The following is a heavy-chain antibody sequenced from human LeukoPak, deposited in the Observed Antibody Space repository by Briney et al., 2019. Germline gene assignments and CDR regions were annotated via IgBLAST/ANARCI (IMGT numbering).Heavy chain of an antibody. CDR3: ARHERYNWIGWYFDL. V-gene: IGHV4-39*01. D-gene: IGHD1-20*01. CDR1: GGSISSSSYY. CDR2: IYYSGST. Sequence: PSETLSLTCTVSGGSISSSSYYWGWIRQPPGKGLEWIGSIYYSGSTYYNPSLKSRVTISVDTSKNQFSLKLSSVTAADTAVYYCARHERYNWIGWYFDLWGRGTLVTVSS. J-gene: IGHJ2*01.